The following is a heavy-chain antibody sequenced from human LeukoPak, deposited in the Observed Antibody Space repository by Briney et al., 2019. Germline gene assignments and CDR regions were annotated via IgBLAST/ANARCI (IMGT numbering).Heavy chain of an antibody. CDR2: INSNGGST. Sequence: PGGSLRLSCAASGFSFSSYGMHWVRQAPGKGLEYVSAINSNGGSTYYAKSVKGRFTISRDNSRSTLYLQMGSLRAEDMAVYYCAREGSYGESDYWGQGTLVTVSS. CDR1: GFSFSSYG. D-gene: IGHD5-18*01. V-gene: IGHV3-64*01. CDR3: AREGSYGESDY. J-gene: IGHJ4*02.